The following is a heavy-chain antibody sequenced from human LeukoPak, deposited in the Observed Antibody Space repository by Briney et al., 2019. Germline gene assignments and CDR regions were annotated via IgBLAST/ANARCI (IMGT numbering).Heavy chain of an antibody. J-gene: IGHJ4*02. V-gene: IGHV3-48*01. CDR1: GFTFSSYS. Sequence: GGSLRLSCAASGFTFSSYSMIWVRQAPGKGLAWVSYISSSSSTIYYADSVKGRFTISRDNAKNSLYLQMNSLRAEDTAIYYCATYRQVLLPFESWGQGTLVTVSS. CDR2: ISSSSSTI. D-gene: IGHD5-18*01. CDR3: ATYRQVLLPFES.